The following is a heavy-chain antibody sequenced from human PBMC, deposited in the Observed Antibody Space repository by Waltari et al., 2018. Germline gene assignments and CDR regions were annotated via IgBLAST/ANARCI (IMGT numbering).Heavy chain of an antibody. D-gene: IGHD3-10*01. CDR3: VRLAQRTYRSPVPGRHYYYGMDV. CDR2: MSNEWSSM. V-gene: IGHV3-74*03. CDR1: GFRFSNYW. J-gene: IGHJ6*02. Sequence: EEQLLESGGGLVQPGDSLRLSCAASGFRFSNYWMNWVRQAPGKGLVWGPRMSNEWSSMTYADSVKGRFTISRDNAKNTLYLQMKRLRAEDTAVYYCVRLAQRTYRSPVPGRHYYYGMDVWGQGTTVTVSS.